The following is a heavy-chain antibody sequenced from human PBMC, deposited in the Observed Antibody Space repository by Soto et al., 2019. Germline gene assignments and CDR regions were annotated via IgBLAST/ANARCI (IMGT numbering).Heavy chain of an antibody. D-gene: IGHD5-12*01. J-gene: IGHJ3*02. V-gene: IGHV5-51*01. CDR1: GYSFTSYW. CDR3: ATWAVGMARITAFEM. Sequence: PGESLKISCKRSGYSFTSYWIGWVRQMPGKGLEWMGIIYPGDSDTRYSPSFQGQVTISADKSISTAYLQWSSLKASDTAMYYCATWAVGMARITAFEMGGPGTMVTVS. CDR2: IYPGDSDT.